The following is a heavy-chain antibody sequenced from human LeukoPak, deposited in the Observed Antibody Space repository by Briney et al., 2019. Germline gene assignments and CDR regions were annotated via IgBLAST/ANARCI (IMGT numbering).Heavy chain of an antibody. V-gene: IGHV4-39*01. CDR2: IYYSGST. CDR1: GDPISSSNYY. CDR3: AKSGGSGLIDY. J-gene: IGHJ4*02. Sequence: PSETLSLTCTVSGDPISSSNYYWGWIRQPPGKGLEWIASIYYSGSTYYNPSLKSRVTISVDMSKNQFSLRLSSVTAADTAVYYCAKSGGSGLIDYWGQGTLVTVSS. D-gene: IGHD1-26*01.